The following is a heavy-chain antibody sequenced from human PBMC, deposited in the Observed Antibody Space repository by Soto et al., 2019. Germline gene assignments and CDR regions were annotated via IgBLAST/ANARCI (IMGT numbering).Heavy chain of an antibody. CDR1: EFSFSTYN. CDR2: ISSTSSHI. D-gene: IGHD6-13*01. V-gene: IGHV3-21*01. CDR3: ARDPAADGYYGMDV. J-gene: IGHJ6*02. Sequence: EVQLVESGGGLVKPGGSLRLSCVALEFSFSTYNMNWVRQAPGKGLEWVSFISSTSSHIPYADSVKGRFTISRDNAKNSLYLQMNSLRAEDTAVYYCARDPAADGYYGMDVWGQGTTVTVSS.